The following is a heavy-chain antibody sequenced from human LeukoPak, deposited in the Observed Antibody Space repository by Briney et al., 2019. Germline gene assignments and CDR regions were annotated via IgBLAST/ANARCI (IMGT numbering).Heavy chain of an antibody. D-gene: IGHD5-12*01. CDR2: IYYSGST. V-gene: IGHV4-59*08. CDR3: ARLYSGYDPPDY. Sequence: SETLSLTCSVSGGSISGYYWSWIRQSPGKGLEWIAYIYYSGSTNYSPSLKSRVTISVDTSKNQFSLKVSSVTAADTVVYYCARLYSGYDPPDYWGQGTLVTVSS. CDR1: GGSISGYY. J-gene: IGHJ4*02.